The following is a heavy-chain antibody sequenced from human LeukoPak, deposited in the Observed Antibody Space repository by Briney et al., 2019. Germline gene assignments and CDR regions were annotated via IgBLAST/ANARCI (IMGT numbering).Heavy chain of an antibody. J-gene: IGHJ3*02. D-gene: IGHD3-22*01. CDR3: ARDKDYDSSGYSDAFDI. CDR2: IYYSGST. V-gene: IGHV4-39*07. CDR1: GGSISSSSYY. Sequence: SETLSLTCTVSGGSISSSSYYWGWIRQPPGKGLEWIGSIYYSGSTYYNPSLKSRVTISVDTSKNQFSLKLSSVTAADTAVYYCARDKDYDSSGYSDAFDIWGQGTMVTVSS.